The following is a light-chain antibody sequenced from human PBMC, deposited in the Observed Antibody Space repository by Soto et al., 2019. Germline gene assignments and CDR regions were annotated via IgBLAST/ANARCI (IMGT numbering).Light chain of an antibody. CDR2: GAS. Sequence: ETVLTQSPGTLSLSPVERATLSCRASQSVSSRLAWYQQKPGQAPRLLISGASSRATGIPDRFSGSGSGTDLTLTVSRLEPEDLAMYYCQQYGTSPITFGQGPRLEIK. CDR3: QQYGTSPIT. V-gene: IGKV3-20*01. CDR1: QSVSSR. J-gene: IGKJ5*01.